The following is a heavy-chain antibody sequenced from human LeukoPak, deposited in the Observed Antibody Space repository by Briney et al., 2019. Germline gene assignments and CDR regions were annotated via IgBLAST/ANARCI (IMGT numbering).Heavy chain of an antibody. CDR2: IYPGASDT. CDR3: ARHQYSGTFYNALDI. V-gene: IGHV5-51*01. CDR1: GYYFSTSW. D-gene: IGHD1-26*01. Sequence: GESLKISCKGSGYYFSTSWIGWVRQMPGKGLERMGIIYPGASDTRYSPTFQGHVTISADTSVNTAYLQWSSLRASDTAIYYCARHQYSGTFYNALDIWGQGTVVIVSS. J-gene: IGHJ3*02.